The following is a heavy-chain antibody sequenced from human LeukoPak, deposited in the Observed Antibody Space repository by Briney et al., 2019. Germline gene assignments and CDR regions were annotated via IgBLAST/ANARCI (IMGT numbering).Heavy chain of an antibody. CDR1: GYSFTSYW. CDR2: IYPGDSDT. CDR3: ARQGCSGGSCYDIDY. D-gene: IGHD2-15*01. Sequence: GESLKLSCKGSGYSFTSYWIGWVRQMPGKGLEWMGIIYPGDSDTRYSPSFQGQVTISADKSISTAYLQWSSLKASDTAMYYCARQGCSGGSCYDIDYWGQGTLVTVSS. V-gene: IGHV5-51*01. J-gene: IGHJ4*02.